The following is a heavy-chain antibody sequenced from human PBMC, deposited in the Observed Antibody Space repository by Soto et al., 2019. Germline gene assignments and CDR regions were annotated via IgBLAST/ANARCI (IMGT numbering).Heavy chain of an antibody. V-gene: IGHV4-34*01. D-gene: IGHD3-10*01. CDR2: INHSGST. Sequence: KSSETLSLTCAVYGGSFSGYYWSWIRQPPGKGLEWIGEINHSGSTNYNPSLKSRVTISVDTSKNQFSLKLSSVTAVDTAVYYCARVGLTYYYGSGSQSNWFDPWGQGTLVTVFS. CDR1: GGSFSGYY. CDR3: ARVGLTYYYGSGSQSNWFDP. J-gene: IGHJ5*02.